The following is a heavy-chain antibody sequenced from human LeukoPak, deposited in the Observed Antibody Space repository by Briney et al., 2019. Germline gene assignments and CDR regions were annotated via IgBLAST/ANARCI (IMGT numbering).Heavy chain of an antibody. J-gene: IGHJ4*02. D-gene: IGHD3-3*01. CDR3: ARRWSGNHPYHS. V-gene: IGHV4-39*01. CDR1: GDSVRASSYH. Sequence: SETLSLTCIVSGDSVRASSYHWGWIRQSHGRGLEWIGDVYYNGNTYYNPSLERRVTIFLDKSKNQFSLQLSAVTAADTAVYYCARRWSGNHPYHSWGQGALVSVSS. CDR2: VYYNGNT.